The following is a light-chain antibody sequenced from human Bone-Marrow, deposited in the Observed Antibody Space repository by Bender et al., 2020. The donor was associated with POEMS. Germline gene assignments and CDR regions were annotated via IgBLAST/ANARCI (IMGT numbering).Light chain of an antibody. CDR1: CSDVGGFNF. J-gene: IGLJ1*01. CDR3: SSYTTSSALEGV. Sequence: QSALTQPASVSGSPGQSITVSCTGTCSDVGGFNFVSWYQQHPGKAPKLIIFEVSHRPSGVSSRFSGSKSGNTASLTISGLQAEDEADYYCSSYTTSSALEGVFGTGTKVTVL. V-gene: IGLV2-14*01. CDR2: EVS.